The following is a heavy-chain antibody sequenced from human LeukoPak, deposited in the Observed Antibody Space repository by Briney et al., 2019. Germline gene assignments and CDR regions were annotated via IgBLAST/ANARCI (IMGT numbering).Heavy chain of an antibody. CDR3: ARRSVDLAFDL. V-gene: IGHV4-4*09. D-gene: IGHD1-26*01. Sequence: PSETLSLTCSVFGGSISGYYWSWIRQPPGKGLQWIGYIYSSGSTSHNPSLKSRVTFSADMSKNQLSLRLNSVTAADAAMYYCARRSVDLAFDLWGQGTLVIVSS. CDR2: IYSSGST. CDR1: GGSISGYY. J-gene: IGHJ3*01.